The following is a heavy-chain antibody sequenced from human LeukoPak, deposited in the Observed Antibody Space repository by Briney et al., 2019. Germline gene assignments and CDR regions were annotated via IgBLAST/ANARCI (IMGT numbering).Heavy chain of an antibody. D-gene: IGHD1-7*01. J-gene: IGHJ4*02. CDR3: ARVSPQKLELVSY. Sequence: PGGSLRLSCAAPGFTFSSYSMNWVRQAPGKGLEWVSYISSSSSTIYYADSVKGRFTISRDNAKNSLYLQMNSLRAEDTAVYYCARVSPQKLELVSYWGQGTLVTVPS. CDR2: ISSSSSTI. CDR1: GFTFSSYS. V-gene: IGHV3-48*01.